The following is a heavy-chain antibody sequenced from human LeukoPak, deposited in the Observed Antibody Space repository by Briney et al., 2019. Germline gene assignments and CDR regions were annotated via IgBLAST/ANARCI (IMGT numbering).Heavy chain of an antibody. CDR1: GGTFSSYA. D-gene: IGHD3-22*01. CDR2: IIPIFGTA. Sequence: SVKVSRKASGGTFSSYAISWVRQAPGQGLEWMGGIIPIFGTANYAQKFQGRVTITADESTSTAYMELSSLRSEDTAVYYCARDGYYYDSSGYPTSWGQGTLVTVSP. CDR3: ARDGYYYDSSGYPTS. V-gene: IGHV1-69*13. J-gene: IGHJ4*02.